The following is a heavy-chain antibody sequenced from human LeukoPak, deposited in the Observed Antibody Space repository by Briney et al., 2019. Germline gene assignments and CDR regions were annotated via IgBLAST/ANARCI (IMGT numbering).Heavy chain of an antibody. CDR3: AKDIWLDTAMVTVGWDLDY. CDR2: ISGDGGST. CDR1: GFTFDDYA. D-gene: IGHD5-18*01. J-gene: IGHJ4*02. V-gene: IGHV3-43*02. Sequence: GGSLRLSCAASGFTFDDYAMHWVRQAPGKGLEWVSLISGDGGSTYYADSVKGRFTISRDNSKNSLYLLMNSLRTEDTALYYCAKDIWLDTAMVTVGWDLDYWGQGTLVTVSS.